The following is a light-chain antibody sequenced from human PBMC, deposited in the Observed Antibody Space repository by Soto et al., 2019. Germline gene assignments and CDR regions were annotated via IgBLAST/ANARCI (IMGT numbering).Light chain of an antibody. Sequence: QSVLTQPASVSGSPGQSITISCTGTSSDVGGYNYVSWYQHHPGKAPKLMFYEVSNRPSGVSNRFSGSKSGNTASLTISGLQAEDEADYYCSSYTSSGTLVFGTGTKLTVL. CDR2: EVS. CDR3: SSYTSSGTLV. V-gene: IGLV2-14*01. CDR1: SSDVGGYNY. J-gene: IGLJ1*01.